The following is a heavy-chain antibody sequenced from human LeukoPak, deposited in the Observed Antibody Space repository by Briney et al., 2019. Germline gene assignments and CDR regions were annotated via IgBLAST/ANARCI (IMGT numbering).Heavy chain of an antibody. CDR2: IYYSGST. CDR3: AREGSLYSSGWYRADNWFDP. D-gene: IGHD6-19*01. Sequence: SETLSLTCTVSGGSISSYYWSWIRQPPGKGLEWIGYIYYSGSTNYNPSLKSRVTISVDTSKNQFSLKLSSVTAADTAVYYCAREGSLYSSGWYRADNWFDPWGQGTLVTASS. J-gene: IGHJ5*02. V-gene: IGHV4-59*01. CDR1: GGSISSYY.